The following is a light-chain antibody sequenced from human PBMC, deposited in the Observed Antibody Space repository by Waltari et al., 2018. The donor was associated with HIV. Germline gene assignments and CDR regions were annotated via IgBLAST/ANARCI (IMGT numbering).Light chain of an antibody. CDR1: SSNIEVNS. CDR3: VVWDDSLNGPV. Sequence: QSVLTQPPSASGTPGQRVTISCSGSSSNIEVNSVNWYQQLPGTAPKLLIYTKNQRPSRFPYRFSGSKSGTSASLAISGLQSEDEADYYCVVWDDSLNGPVFGGGTKLTVL. J-gene: IGLJ2*01. CDR2: TKN. V-gene: IGLV1-44*01.